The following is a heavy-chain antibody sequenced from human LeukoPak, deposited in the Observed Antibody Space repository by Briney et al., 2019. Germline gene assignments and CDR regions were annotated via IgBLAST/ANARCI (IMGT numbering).Heavy chain of an antibody. CDR1: GYRFTSYW. J-gene: IGHJ4*02. CDR2: IYPGDSDT. Sequence: GEALKISFKGPGYRFTSYWIGWVRQVPGKGLEWMGIIYPGDSDTRYSPSFQGQVTISADKSISTAYLQWSSLKASDTAMYYCARNPTDSRGYDWGQGTLVTVSS. D-gene: IGHD3-22*01. V-gene: IGHV5-51*01. CDR3: ARNPTDSRGYD.